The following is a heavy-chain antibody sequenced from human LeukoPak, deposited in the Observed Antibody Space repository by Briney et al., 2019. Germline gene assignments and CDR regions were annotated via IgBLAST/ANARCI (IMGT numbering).Heavy chain of an antibody. CDR3: ARDLAAAGDY. CDR2: ISSSSSYI. Sequence: PGGSLRLSRAASGFTFSSYSMNWVRQAPGKWLEWVSSISSSSSYIYYADSVKGRFTISRDNAKNSLYLQMNSLRAEDTAVYYCARDLAAAGDYWGQGTLVTVSS. D-gene: IGHD6-13*01. CDR1: GFTFSSYS. J-gene: IGHJ4*02. V-gene: IGHV3-21*01.